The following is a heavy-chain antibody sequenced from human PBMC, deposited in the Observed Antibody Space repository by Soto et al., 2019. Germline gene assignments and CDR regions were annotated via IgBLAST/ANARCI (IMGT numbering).Heavy chain of an antibody. CDR2: ISYDGSNK. D-gene: IGHD6-19*01. CDR1: GFTFSSYG. V-gene: IGHV3-30*18. J-gene: IGHJ4*02. Sequence: GGSLRLSCAASGFTFSSYGMHWVRQAPGKGLEWVAVISYDGSNKYYADSVKGRFTISRDNSKNTLYLQMNSLRAEDTAVYYCAKDGEAVAANGGLDYWGQGTLVTVSS. CDR3: AKDGEAVAANGGLDY.